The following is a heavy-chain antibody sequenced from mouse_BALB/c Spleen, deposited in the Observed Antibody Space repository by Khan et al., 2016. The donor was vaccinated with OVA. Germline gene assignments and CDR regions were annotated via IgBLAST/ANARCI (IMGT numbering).Heavy chain of an antibody. CDR1: GYSFTNYY. D-gene: IGHD2-13*01. Sequence: VQLQQSGPELMKPGASVKISCKASGYSFTNYYIHWVKQSHGQSLEWIGYIDPFNGGTNYNQKFKGTATLTVDKSSSTAYMHLSSLTSEDSAVYYCTRLGTTGWFAYWGQGTLVTVSA. J-gene: IGHJ3*01. V-gene: IGHV1S135*01. CDR3: TRLGTTGWFAY. CDR2: IDPFNGGT.